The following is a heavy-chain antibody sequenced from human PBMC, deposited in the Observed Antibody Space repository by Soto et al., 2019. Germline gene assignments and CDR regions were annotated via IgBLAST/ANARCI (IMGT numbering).Heavy chain of an antibody. D-gene: IGHD2-21*02. V-gene: IGHV3-30*04. CDR1: GFTFNSLS. J-gene: IGHJ4*02. Sequence: QVQLVESGGGMVQPGTSLRLSCAASGFTFNSLSLHWVRQRPDKGLEWVAVISHDGRVTFYAVFVKGRFTVSRDNSKNAIYLQVNSRRAEDTAVYYCAREPYGDSQYFDYWGQGTLVTVSS. CDR2: ISHDGRVT. CDR3: AREPYGDSQYFDY.